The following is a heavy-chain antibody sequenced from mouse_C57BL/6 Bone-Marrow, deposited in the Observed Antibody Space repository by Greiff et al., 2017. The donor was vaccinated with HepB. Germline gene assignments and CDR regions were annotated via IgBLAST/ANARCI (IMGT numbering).Heavy chain of an antibody. CDR2: IYPGSGNT. V-gene: IGHV1-66*01. CDR3: ASPITTVAGDYAMDY. D-gene: IGHD1-1*01. Sequence: QVQLQQSGPELVKPGASVKISCKASGYSFTSYYIHWVKQRPGQGLEWIGWIYPGSGNTKYNEKFKGKATLTADTSSSTAYMQLSSLTSEDSAVYYCASPITTVAGDYAMDYWGQGTSVTVSS. J-gene: IGHJ4*01. CDR1: GYSFTSYY.